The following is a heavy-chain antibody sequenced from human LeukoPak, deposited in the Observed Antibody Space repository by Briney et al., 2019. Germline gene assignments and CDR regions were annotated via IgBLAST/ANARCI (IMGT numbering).Heavy chain of an antibody. CDR2: IYHSGNT. J-gene: IGHJ4*02. CDR3: ASLRRYCSSTSCYRKGFDY. Sequence: PSETLSLTCAVSGGSISSSNWWSWVRQPPGTGLEWIGEIYHSGNTNYNPSLKSRATISVDKSKNQFSLKLSSVTAADTAVYYCASLRRYCSSTSCYRKGFDYWGQGTLVTVSS. D-gene: IGHD2-2*02. CDR1: GGSISSSNW. V-gene: IGHV4-4*02.